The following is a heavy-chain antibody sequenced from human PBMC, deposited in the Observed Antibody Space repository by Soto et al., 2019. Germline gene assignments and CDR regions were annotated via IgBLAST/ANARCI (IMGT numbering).Heavy chain of an antibody. CDR1: AYSFAGYW. Sequence: EYLNLSCTGSAYSFAGYWLSWVRQTGGKGLGWMGRIDPSDSQTYYRPSFRGHVTISVTKSITTVFLQWSSLRASDTAMYYCARQIYDSDTGPNFQYYFDSWGQGTPVTAPQ. CDR2: IDPSDSQT. J-gene: IGHJ4*02. CDR3: ARQIYDSDTGPNFQYYFDS. D-gene: IGHD3-22*01. V-gene: IGHV5-10-1*01.